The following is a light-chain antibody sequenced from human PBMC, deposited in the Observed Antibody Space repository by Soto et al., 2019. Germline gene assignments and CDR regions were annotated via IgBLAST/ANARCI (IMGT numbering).Light chain of an antibody. J-gene: IGKJ4*01. V-gene: IGKV1-5*03. CDR3: QQYNSYPLT. CDR2: KAS. Sequence: DIKMTQSPSTLSASVGDRVTIICRASQSISSGLAWYQQKPGKAPKLLFYKASSLESGVPSRFSGSGSGTEFTLTISSLQPDDFATYYCQQYNSYPLTFGGGTKVEIK. CDR1: QSISSG.